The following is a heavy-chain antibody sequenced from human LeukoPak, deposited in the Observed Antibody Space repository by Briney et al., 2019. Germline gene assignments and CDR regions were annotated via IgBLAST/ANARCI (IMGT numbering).Heavy chain of an antibody. D-gene: IGHD2-15*01. V-gene: IGHV4-34*01. CDR2: INHSGST. Sequence: SSETLSLTCAVYGGSFSGYYWSWIRQPPGKGLEWIGEINHSGSTNYNPSLKSRVTISVDTSKNQFSLKLSSVTAADTAVYYCARVKGEYCSGGSCPLDYWGQGTLVTVSS. CDR1: GGSFSGYY. CDR3: ARVKGEYCSGGSCPLDY. J-gene: IGHJ4*02.